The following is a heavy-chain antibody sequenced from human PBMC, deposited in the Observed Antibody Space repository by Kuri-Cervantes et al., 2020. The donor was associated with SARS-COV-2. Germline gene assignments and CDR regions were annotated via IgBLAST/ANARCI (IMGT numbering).Heavy chain of an antibody. V-gene: IGHV3-33*01. Sequence: GESLKISCAASGFTFSSYGMHWVRQAPGKGLEWVAVIWYDGSNKYYVDSVKGRFTISSDNSKNTLYLQMNSLRAEDTAVYYCAAELVAAYGMDVWGQGTTVTVSS. D-gene: IGHD1-7*01. CDR1: GFTFSSYG. J-gene: IGHJ6*02. CDR3: AAELVAAYGMDV. CDR2: IWYDGSNK.